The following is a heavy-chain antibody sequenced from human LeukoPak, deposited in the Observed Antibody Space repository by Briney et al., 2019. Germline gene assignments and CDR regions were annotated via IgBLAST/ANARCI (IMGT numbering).Heavy chain of an antibody. CDR2: IRYDGSNK. J-gene: IGHJ4*02. CDR1: GFTFSSYG. Sequence: GGSLRLSCAASGFTFSSYGMHWVRQAPGKGLEWVAFIRYDGSNKYYADSVKGRFTISRDNSKNTLYLQMNSLRAEDTAVYYCAKDGDPRYSYGPEPDYWGQGTLVTVSS. V-gene: IGHV3-30*02. D-gene: IGHD5-18*01. CDR3: AKDGDPRYSYGPEPDY.